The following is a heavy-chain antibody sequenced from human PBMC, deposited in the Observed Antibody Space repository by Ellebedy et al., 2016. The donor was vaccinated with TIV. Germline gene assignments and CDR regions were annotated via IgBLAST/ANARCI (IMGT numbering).Heavy chain of an antibody. J-gene: IGHJ4*02. D-gene: IGHD2-21*02. CDR3: AREGVTGMFYFDY. V-gene: IGHV1-18*04. CDR2: ISPYNGNT. Sequence: ASVKVSCKASGYTFTGYYMHWVRQAPGQGLEWLGWISPYNGNTTYAQKFQDRVTMTADTSATTAYMELRSLRADDTAVYFCAREGVTGMFYFDYWGQGTPVTV. CDR1: GYTFTGYY.